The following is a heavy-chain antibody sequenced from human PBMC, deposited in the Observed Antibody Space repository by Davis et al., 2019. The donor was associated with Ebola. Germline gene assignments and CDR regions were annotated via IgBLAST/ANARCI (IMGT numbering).Heavy chain of an antibody. CDR3: AKGVAASSYSPLDY. V-gene: IGHV3-23*01. D-gene: IGHD2-15*01. CDR2: VGDGT. Sequence: GESLKISCTASGFTFSSYAMSWVRQAPGKGLDWVSVVGDGTYYADSVKGRFTISRDNSRNTLYLQMNSLRADDTAVYYCAKGVAASSYSPLDYWGQGTLVTVSS. J-gene: IGHJ4*02. CDR1: GFTFSSYA.